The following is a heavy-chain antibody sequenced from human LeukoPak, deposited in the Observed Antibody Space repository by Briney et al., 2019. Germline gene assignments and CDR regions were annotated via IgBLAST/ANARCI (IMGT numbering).Heavy chain of an antibody. CDR2: INPSGSYT. D-gene: IGHD6-13*01. J-gene: IGHJ4*02. CDR1: GYTFTSYY. CDR3: ARISSSNWYNERGAFDV. Sequence: ASVKVSCKASGYTFTSYYMHWVRQAPGQGLEWMGIINPSGSYTSYAQKFQGRVTMTRDTSTSTVYMELSSLRSEDTAVYYCARISSSNWYNERGAFDVWGQGTLVTVSS. V-gene: IGHV1-46*01.